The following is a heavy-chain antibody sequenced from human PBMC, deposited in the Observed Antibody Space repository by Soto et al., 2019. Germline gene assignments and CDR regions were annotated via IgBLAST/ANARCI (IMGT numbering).Heavy chain of an antibody. J-gene: IGHJ6*02. V-gene: IGHV1-46*01. D-gene: IGHD5-18*01. CDR3: ARVGYSYGSTIYYYYGMDV. Sequence: SVKVSCKASEYTFTSYYMHWVRQATGQGLEWMGIINPSGGSTSYAQKFQGRVTMTRDTSTSTVYMELSSLRSEDTAVYYCARVGYSYGSTIYYYYGMDVWGQGTTVTVSS. CDR1: EYTFTSYY. CDR2: INPSGGST.